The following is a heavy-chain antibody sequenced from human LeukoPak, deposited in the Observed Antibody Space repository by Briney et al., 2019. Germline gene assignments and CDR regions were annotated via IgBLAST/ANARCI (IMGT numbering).Heavy chain of an antibody. CDR3: ARSYGGKTFDY. Sequence: GGSLRLSCAASGFTVSSNYMSWVRQAPGKGLEWVSVIYSGGSTYYADSVKGRFTISRDNSKSTLYLQMNSLRAEDTAVYYCARSYGGKTFDYWGQGTLVTVSS. CDR1: GFTVSSNY. CDR2: IYSGGST. D-gene: IGHD4-23*01. J-gene: IGHJ4*02. V-gene: IGHV3-53*01.